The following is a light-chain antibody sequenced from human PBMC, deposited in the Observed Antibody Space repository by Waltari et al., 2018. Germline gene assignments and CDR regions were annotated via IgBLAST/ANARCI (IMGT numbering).Light chain of an antibody. CDR2: INSDGIH. CDR3: QTGGHGTWV. V-gene: IGLV4-69*01. J-gene: IGLJ3*02. CDR1: SGHSSNV. Sequence: QLVLTQSPSASASLGASVKLPCTLSSGHSSNVIAWLQQQPERGPRYLMKINSDGIHSKGDEIPDRFSGSSSGAERYLTISSVQPEDEADYYCQTGGHGTWVFGGGTKLTVL.